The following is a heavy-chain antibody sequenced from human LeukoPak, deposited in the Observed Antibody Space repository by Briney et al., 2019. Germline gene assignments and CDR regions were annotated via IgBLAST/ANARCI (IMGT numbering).Heavy chain of an antibody. V-gene: IGHV4-30-2*01. CDR1: GGSISSGGYS. J-gene: IGHJ4*02. CDR3: ARGGVIQLWPSRSALFDY. CDR2: IYHSGST. Sequence: KTSETLSLTCAVSGGSISSGGYSWSWIRQPPGKGLEWIGYIYHSGSTYYNPSLKSRVTISVDRSKNQFSLKLSSVTAADTAVYYCARGGVIQLWPSRSALFDYWGQGTLVTVSS. D-gene: IGHD5-18*01.